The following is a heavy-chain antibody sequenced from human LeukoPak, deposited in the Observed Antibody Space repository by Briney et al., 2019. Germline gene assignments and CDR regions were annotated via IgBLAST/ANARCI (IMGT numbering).Heavy chain of an antibody. D-gene: IGHD2-2*01. CDR2: INTVGGIT. J-gene: IGHJ4*02. CDR3: ARGIDSPYCTSTSCPEGIDL. CDR1: GFTFRSHP. V-gene: IGHV3-64*02. Sequence: GGSLRLSCAASGFTFRSHPMHWVRQAPGKGLEYFSAINTVGGITHYADSVKGRSTISRDNSKNTLSLQVGSLRPDDMAVYYCARGIDSPYCTSTSCPEGIDLWGQGTLVTVSS.